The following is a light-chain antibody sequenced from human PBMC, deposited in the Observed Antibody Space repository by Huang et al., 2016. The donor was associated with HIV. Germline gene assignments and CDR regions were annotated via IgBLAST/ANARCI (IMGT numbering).Light chain of an antibody. J-gene: IGKJ2*01. CDR1: QNLLYSDGHNH. CDR2: LGS. Sequence: EIVMTQSPLSLPVTPGHPASISCKSSQNLLYSDGHNHLDWYLQKPGQSQQLLVFLGSNRAPGVYERFSGSGSGTDFTLEISRVEAEDVGVYYCMQGLQAPPTFGQGTKLEI. CDR3: MQGLQAPPT. V-gene: IGKV2-28*01.